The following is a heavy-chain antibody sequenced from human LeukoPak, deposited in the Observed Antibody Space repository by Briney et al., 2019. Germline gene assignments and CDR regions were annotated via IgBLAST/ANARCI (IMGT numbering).Heavy chain of an antibody. V-gene: IGHV4-38-2*02. D-gene: IGHD6-13*01. CDR2: IYHSGMS. J-gene: IGHJ5*02. CDR3: ARGRAAAASNWFDP. Sequence: SETLSLTXTVSGYSISSGYYWGWIRQPPGKGLEWIGSIYHSGMSFYNPPLKSRVTISVDTSKNQFSLKLSSVTAADTAVYYCARGRAAAASNWFDPWGQGTLVTVSS. CDR1: GYSISSGYY.